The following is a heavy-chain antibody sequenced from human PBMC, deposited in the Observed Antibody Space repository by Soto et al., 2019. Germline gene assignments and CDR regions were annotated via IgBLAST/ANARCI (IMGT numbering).Heavy chain of an antibody. CDR1: GASISSGGYY. D-gene: IGHD3-10*01. CDR3: ARVGGPYYYVSGTYFFDY. CDR2: IYYNGDT. V-gene: IGHV4-31*03. Sequence: PSETLSLTCTVSGASISSGGYYWSWIRQLPGKGLEWIGYIYYNGDTYYNPSLESRVSISVHTSENQFSLRLTSVTAADTAVYYCARVGGPYYYVSGTYFFDYWGLGTLVTVSS. J-gene: IGHJ4*02.